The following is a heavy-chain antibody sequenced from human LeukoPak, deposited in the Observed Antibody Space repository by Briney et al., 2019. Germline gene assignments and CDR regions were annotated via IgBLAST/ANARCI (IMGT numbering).Heavy chain of an antibody. V-gene: IGHV4-34*01. Sequence: PSETLSLTCAVYGGSFSGYYWSWIRQPPGKGLEWIGEINHSGSTNYNPSLKSRVTISVDTSKNQFSLKLSSVTAADTAVYYCARSPRRDGYNFDSWGQGTLVTVSS. D-gene: IGHD5-24*01. CDR1: GGSFSGYY. CDR2: INHSGST. CDR3: ARSPRRDGYNFDS. J-gene: IGHJ4*02.